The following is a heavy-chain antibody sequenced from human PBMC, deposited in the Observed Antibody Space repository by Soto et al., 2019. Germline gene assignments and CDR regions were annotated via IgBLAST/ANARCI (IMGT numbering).Heavy chain of an antibody. D-gene: IGHD3-16*01. CDR3: ARGLGGRMDD. J-gene: IGHJ6*02. CDR2: IIPILGET. CDR1: GSIFSSYT. Sequence: QVQLVQSGAEVKKPGSSVRVSCKASGSIFSSYTISWVRQAPGQGLEWMGRIIPILGETNSAQKFQDRVTLTADKSTNTAYMERNSLRLEDTAVYYCARGLGGRMDDWGQGTTVTVPS. V-gene: IGHV1-69*08.